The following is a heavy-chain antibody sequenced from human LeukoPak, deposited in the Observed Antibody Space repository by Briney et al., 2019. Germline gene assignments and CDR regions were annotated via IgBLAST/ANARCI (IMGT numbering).Heavy chain of an antibody. CDR3: AREEYYGSERYLDY. CDR2: INPSGGST. CDR1: GYTFTSYY. J-gene: IGHJ4*02. V-gene: IGHV1-46*01. D-gene: IGHD3-10*01. Sequence: ASVKVSCKASGYTFTSYYMHWVRQAPGQGLELMGIINPSGGSTNFAQKFQGRVTMTRDASTTTVYLDLSSLRSDDTAVYYCAREEYYGSERYLDYWSQGTLVSVSS.